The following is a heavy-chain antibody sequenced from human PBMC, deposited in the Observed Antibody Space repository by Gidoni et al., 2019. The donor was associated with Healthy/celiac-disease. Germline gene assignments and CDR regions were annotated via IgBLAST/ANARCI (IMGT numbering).Heavy chain of an antibody. D-gene: IGHD3-10*01. V-gene: IGHV3-23*01. Sequence: GSGGGLVQPGGSLRLSCAASGFTFSSYAMSWVRQAPGKGLEWVSAISGSGGSTYYADSVKGRFTISRDNSKNTLYLQMNSLRAEDTAVYYCAKAHFDTMVRGVPFDYWGQGTLVTVSS. CDR3: AKAHFDTMVRGVPFDY. CDR1: GFTFSSYA. CDR2: ISGSGGST. J-gene: IGHJ4*02.